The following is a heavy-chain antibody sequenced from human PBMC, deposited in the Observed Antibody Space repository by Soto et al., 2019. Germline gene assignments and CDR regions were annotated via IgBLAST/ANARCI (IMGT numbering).Heavy chain of an antibody. CDR1: GGSISSYY. J-gene: IGHJ4*02. D-gene: IGHD3-16*01. Sequence: ASETLSLTCTVSGGSISSYYWSWIRQPPGKGLEWIGYIYYSGSTNYNPSLKSRVTISVDTSKNQSSLKLSSVTAADPAVYSCAGRGGANFDSWGRGTLVTVS. CDR2: IYYSGST. V-gene: IGHV4-59*01. CDR3: AGRGGANFDS.